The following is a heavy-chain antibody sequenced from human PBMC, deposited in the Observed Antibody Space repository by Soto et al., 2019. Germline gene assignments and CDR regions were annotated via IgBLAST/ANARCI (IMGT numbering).Heavy chain of an antibody. D-gene: IGHD6-13*01. CDR1: GFIFDDYS. Sequence: EVQLVESGGAVIQPGGSLRLSCATSGFIFDDYSMHWVRQAPGKGLEWVSLIDKNGGSTYYTDSVKGRFAISRDNSINPLYLQMNSLRSEDTAFYYCAKETLYSSWASLDSWGRGTLVTVSS. CDR2: IDKNGGST. V-gene: IGHV3-43*01. CDR3: AKETLYSSWASLDS. J-gene: IGHJ4*02.